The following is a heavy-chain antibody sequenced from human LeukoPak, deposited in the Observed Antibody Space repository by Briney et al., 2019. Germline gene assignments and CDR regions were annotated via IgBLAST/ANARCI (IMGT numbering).Heavy chain of an antibody. CDR3: AKFSHWNPAGRLDY. Sequence: GGSLRLSCAASGFTFSSYAMSWVRQAPGKGLEWVSAISGSGDSTYYADSVKGRFTISRDNSKNTLCLQMNSLRAEDTAVYYCAKFSHWNPAGRLDYWGQGTLVTVSS. J-gene: IGHJ4*02. CDR2: ISGSGDST. V-gene: IGHV3-23*01. D-gene: IGHD1-1*01. CDR1: GFTFSSYA.